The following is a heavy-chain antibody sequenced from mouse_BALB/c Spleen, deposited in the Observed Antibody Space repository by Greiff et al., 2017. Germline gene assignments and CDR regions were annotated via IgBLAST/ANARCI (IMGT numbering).Heavy chain of an antibody. CDR3: ARDRRYGYYFDY. D-gene: IGHD1-1*01. V-gene: IGHV2-9*02. J-gene: IGHJ2*01. CDR1: GFSLTSYG. Sequence: VQRVESGPGLVAPSQSLSITCTVSGFSLTSYGVHWVRQPPGKGLEWLGVIWAGGSTNYNSALMSRLSISKDNSKSQVFLKMNSLQTDDTAMYYGARDRRYGYYFDYWGQGTTLTVSS. CDR2: IWAGGST.